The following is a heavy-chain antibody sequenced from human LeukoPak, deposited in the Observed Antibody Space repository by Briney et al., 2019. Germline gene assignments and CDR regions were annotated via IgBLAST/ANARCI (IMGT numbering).Heavy chain of an antibody. CDR2: ISYDGSNK. J-gene: IGHJ3*02. D-gene: IGHD3-22*01. Sequence: PGGSLRLSCAASGFTFSSYAMHWVRQAPGKGLEWVAVISYDGSNKYYADSVKGRFTISRDNSKNTLYLQMNSLRAEDTAVYYCARERDYDREAFDIWGQGTMVTVSS. CDR1: GFTFSSYA. CDR3: ARERDYDREAFDI. V-gene: IGHV3-30*04.